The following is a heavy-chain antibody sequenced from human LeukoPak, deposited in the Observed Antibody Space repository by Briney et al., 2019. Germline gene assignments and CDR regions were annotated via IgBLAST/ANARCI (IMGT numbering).Heavy chain of an antibody. CDR2: IYPGDSDT. D-gene: IGHD7-27*01. Sequence: GESLKISCKGSGYSFTSYWIAWVRQMPGKGLEWMGIIYPGDSDTRYSPSFQGQVTISADKSFSTAYLQWSSLKASDTAMYYCAKTFNWGSTNSHWFFDLWGRGTLVTVSS. CDR1: GYSFTSYW. V-gene: IGHV5-51*01. CDR3: AKTFNWGSTNSHWFFDL. J-gene: IGHJ2*01.